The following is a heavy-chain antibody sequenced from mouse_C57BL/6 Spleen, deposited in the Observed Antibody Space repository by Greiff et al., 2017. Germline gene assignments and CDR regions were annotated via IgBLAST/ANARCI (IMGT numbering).Heavy chain of an antibody. CDR2: IHPNNGGN. D-gene: IGHD2-3*01. CDR3: SRGALYEDYFDY. Sequence: VQLQQSVPELVKPGASVKMSCKASGYTFTDYNMHWVKQSHGKSLEWIGYIHPNNGGNSYNQKFKGKATLTVNKSSSTAYMELRSLTSEDSAVSYGSRGALYEDYFDYWGQGTTLTVSS. CDR1: GYTFTDYN. J-gene: IGHJ2*01. V-gene: IGHV1-22*01.